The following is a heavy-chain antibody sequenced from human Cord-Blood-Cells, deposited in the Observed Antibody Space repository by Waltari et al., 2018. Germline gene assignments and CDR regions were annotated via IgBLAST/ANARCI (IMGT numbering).Heavy chain of an antibody. Sequence: QLQLQESGPGLVKPSVTLSLTCNVSGGSISSSRYYWCWTRQPPGKGLEWIGSIYYSGSTYYNPSLKSRVTISVDTSKNQFSLKLSSVTAADTAVYYCARSRGYSYGDAFDIWGQGTMVTVSS. CDR1: GGSISSSRYY. CDR2: IYYSGST. CDR3: ARSRGYSYGDAFDI. V-gene: IGHV4-39*01. J-gene: IGHJ3*02. D-gene: IGHD5-18*01.